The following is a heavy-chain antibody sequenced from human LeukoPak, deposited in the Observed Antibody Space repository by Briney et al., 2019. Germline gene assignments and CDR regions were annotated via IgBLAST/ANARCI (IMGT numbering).Heavy chain of an antibody. J-gene: IGHJ4*02. CDR2: IYGGGDT. D-gene: IGHD6-6*01. Sequence: GGSLRLSCAVSGFTVSNDYMSWVRQAPGKGLEWVSVIYGGGDTYYADPVTGRFTISRDNFEHTLFLQMDSLRAEDTAVYYCTRLLPSSHHFFDSWGQGTLVTVSS. CDR3: TRLLPSSHHFFDS. CDR1: GFTVSNDY. V-gene: IGHV3-53*01.